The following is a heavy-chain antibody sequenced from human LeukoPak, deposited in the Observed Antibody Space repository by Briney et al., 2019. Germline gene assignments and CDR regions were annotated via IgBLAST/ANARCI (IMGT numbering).Heavy chain of an antibody. V-gene: IGHV3-53*01. D-gene: IGHD6-13*01. Sequence: PGGSLRLSCAASGFTVSSNYMSWVRQAPGKGLEWVSVIYSGGSTYYADSVKGRFTISRDNSKNTLYLQMNSLRAEDTAVYYCARVSVIAAAGTALDYWGRGTLVTVSS. CDR3: ARVSVIAAAGTALDY. CDR2: IYSGGST. J-gene: IGHJ4*02. CDR1: GFTVSSNY.